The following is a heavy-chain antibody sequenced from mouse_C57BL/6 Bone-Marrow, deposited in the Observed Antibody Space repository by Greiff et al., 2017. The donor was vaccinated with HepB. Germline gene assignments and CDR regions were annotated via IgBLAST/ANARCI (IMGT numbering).Heavy chain of an antibody. D-gene: IGHD3-2*02. CDR3: ARLPYSSGYGYAMDY. V-gene: IGHV1-62-2*01. CDR2: FYPGSGSI. J-gene: IGHJ4*01. Sequence: QVQLKESGAELVKPGASVKLSCKASGYTFTEYTIHWVKQRSGQGLEWIGWFYPGSGSIKYNEKFKDQATLTADKSSSTVYMELIRLTSEDSAVYFCARLPYSSGYGYAMDYWGQGTSDTVSS. CDR1: GYTFTEYT.